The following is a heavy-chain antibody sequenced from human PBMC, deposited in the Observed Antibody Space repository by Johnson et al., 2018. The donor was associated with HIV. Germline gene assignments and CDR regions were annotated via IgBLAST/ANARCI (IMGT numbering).Heavy chain of an antibody. V-gene: IGHV3-66*01. CDR1: EFTFSSYA. J-gene: IGHJ3*02. D-gene: IGHD4-17*01. CDR2: IYSGGST. Sequence: VQLVESGGGVVQPGRSLRIYCAVSEFTFSSYAMSWVRQAPGKGLEWVSVIYSGGSTYYADSVKGSFTIARDNSKNTVYLQMNSMGAEDTAAYYCVKAHDYGDYVAFDIWGQGTMVTVSS. CDR3: VKAHDYGDYVAFDI.